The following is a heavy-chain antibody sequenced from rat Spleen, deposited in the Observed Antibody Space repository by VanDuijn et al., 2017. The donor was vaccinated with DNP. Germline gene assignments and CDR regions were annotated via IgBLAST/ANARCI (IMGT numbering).Heavy chain of an antibody. CDR2: ISSSGGNT. CDR1: GFTFSDFP. J-gene: IGHJ3*01. Sequence: EVKLVESGGGLVQPGRSMKLSCAASGFTFSDFPMVWVRQVPGKGLDWVASISSSGGNTYYPDSVKGRFTISRDNAKNTLYLHMNSLRSEDTATYYCARSTITAISNWFLYWGQGTLVTVSS. V-gene: IGHV5-46*01. CDR3: ARSTITAISNWFLY. D-gene: IGHD1-2*01.